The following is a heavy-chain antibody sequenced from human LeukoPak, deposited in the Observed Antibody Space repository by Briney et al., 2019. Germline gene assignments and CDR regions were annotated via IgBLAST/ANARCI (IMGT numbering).Heavy chain of an antibody. CDR3: ARHNLVGAPFDY. J-gene: IGHJ4*02. D-gene: IGHD1-26*01. CDR1: GGSTASYY. Sequence: SETLSLTCTVSGGSTASYYWNWIRRPPGKGLEWIGYIYYTGSTKYNSSLKSRVTISVDTSQNQISLKLSSVTAADTAVYYCARHNLVGAPFDYWGQGTLVTVSS. CDR2: IYYTGST. V-gene: IGHV4-59*08.